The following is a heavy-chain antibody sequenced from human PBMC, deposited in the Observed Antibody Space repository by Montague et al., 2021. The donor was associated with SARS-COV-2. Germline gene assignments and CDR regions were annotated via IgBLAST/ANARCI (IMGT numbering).Heavy chain of an antibody. Sequence: SETLSLTCTVSGGSISSGGYYWSWIRQHPGKGLEWIGYIYYSGSTYYNPSLKSRVTISVDTSKNQFSLKLSSVTAADTAVYYCAREGGLRYFDWLLRSDYYYGMDVWGQGTTVTVSS. J-gene: IGHJ6*02. CDR3: AREGGLRYFDWLLRSDYYYGMDV. CDR2: IYYSGST. CDR1: GGSISSGGYY. D-gene: IGHD3-9*01. V-gene: IGHV4-31*03.